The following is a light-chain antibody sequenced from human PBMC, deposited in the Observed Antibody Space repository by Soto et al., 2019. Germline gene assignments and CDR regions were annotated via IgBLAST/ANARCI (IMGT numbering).Light chain of an antibody. CDR1: QSISNW. Sequence: GDRVTITCRASQSISNWLAWYQRKPGKAPKLLIYDASSLERGVPSRFSGSGSGTEFTLTISSLQPDDFATYYCQQCNGYSRTFGQGTKVEIK. CDR3: QQCNGYSRT. CDR2: DAS. J-gene: IGKJ1*01. V-gene: IGKV1-5*01.